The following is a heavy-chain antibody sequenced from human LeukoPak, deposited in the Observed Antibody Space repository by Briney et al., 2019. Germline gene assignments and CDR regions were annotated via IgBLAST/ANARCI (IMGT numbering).Heavy chain of an antibody. V-gene: IGHV3-23*01. CDR1: GFTFSSYA. Sequence: PGGSLRLSCAASGFTFSSYAMSWVRQAPGKGLEWVSRISGGGGRTYYADSVKGRFTISRDTSENTLYLQMNSLRAEDPDVDYCAKESQGGNDVSWCGYYLDYRGQGTLVTVSS. CDR2: ISGGGGRT. CDR3: AKESQGGNDVSWCGYYLDY. D-gene: IGHD3-3*01. J-gene: IGHJ4*02.